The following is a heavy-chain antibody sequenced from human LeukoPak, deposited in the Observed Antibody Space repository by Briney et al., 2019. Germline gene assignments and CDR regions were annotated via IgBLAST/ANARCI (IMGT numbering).Heavy chain of an antibody. V-gene: IGHV3-30-3*01. CDR2: ISYDGSNK. Sequence: GGSLRLSCAASGFTFSSYAMHWVRQAPGKGLEWVAVISYDGSNKYYADSVKGRFTISRDNSKNTLYLQMNSLRAEDTAVYYRARPQQWLAANWYFDLWGRGTLVTVSS. CDR3: ARPQQWLAANWYFDL. J-gene: IGHJ2*01. CDR1: GFTFSSYA. D-gene: IGHD6-19*01.